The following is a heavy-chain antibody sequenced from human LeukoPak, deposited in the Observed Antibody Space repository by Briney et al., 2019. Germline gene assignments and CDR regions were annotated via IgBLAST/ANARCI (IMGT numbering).Heavy chain of an antibody. CDR2: ISYDGSNK. Sequence: GRSLRLSCAASGFTFSSYGMHWVRQAPGKGLEWVAGISYDGSNKYYADSVKGRFTISRDNSKNTLYLQMDSLRAEDTAVYYCAKDYEVYCSSTSCGISDVWGKGTTVTVSS. D-gene: IGHD2-2*01. J-gene: IGHJ6*04. CDR1: GFTFSSYG. CDR3: AKDYEVYCSSTSCGISDV. V-gene: IGHV3-30*18.